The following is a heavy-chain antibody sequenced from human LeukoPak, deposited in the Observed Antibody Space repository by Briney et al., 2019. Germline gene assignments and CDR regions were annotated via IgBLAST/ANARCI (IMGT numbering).Heavy chain of an antibody. Sequence: GGSLRLSCAASGFTFSGSAMHWVRQASGKGLEWVGRIRSKANSYATAYAASVKGRFTTSRDDSKNTAYLQMNSLKTEDTAVYCCTRRIAVAGDNWFDPWGQGTLVTVSS. CDR2: IRSKANSYAT. V-gene: IGHV3-73*01. CDR3: TRRIAVAGDNWFDP. J-gene: IGHJ5*02. CDR1: GFTFSGSA. D-gene: IGHD6-19*01.